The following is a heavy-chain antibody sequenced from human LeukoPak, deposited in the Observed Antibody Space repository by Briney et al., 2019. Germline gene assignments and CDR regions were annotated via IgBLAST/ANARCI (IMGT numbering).Heavy chain of an antibody. CDR3: VRDLRFIGGSNWFDP. V-gene: IGHV3-21*01. CDR1: RLIFSDYT. Sequence: GGSLSLSCATSRLIFSDYTMNWLRQAPGEALEWVSSVSYSGTYTFYADSVKGRFTISRDNAKNSLYLQMDSLRVDDSALYYCVRDLRFIGGSNWFDPWGQGTQVIVSS. CDR2: VSYSGTYT. J-gene: IGHJ5*02. D-gene: IGHD3-3*01.